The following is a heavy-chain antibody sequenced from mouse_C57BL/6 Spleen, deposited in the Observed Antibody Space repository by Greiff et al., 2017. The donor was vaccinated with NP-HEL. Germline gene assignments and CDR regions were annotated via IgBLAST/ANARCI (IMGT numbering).Heavy chain of an antibody. CDR1: GFTFSSYA. J-gene: IGHJ1*03. CDR2: ISSGGDYI. D-gene: IGHD2-5*01. CDR3: TSGRSNYVLYWYFDV. V-gene: IGHV5-9-1*02. Sequence: EVKLVESGAGLVKPGGSLKLSCAASGFTFSSYAMSWVRQTPEKRLEWVAYISSGGDYIYYADTVKGRFTISRDNARNTLYLQMSSLKSDDTAMYYCTSGRSNYVLYWYFDVWGTGTTVTVSS.